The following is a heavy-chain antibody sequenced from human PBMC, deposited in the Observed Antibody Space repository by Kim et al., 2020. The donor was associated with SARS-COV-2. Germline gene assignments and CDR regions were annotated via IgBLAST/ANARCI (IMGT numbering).Heavy chain of an antibody. D-gene: IGHD5-12*01. Sequence: SVKVSCKASGGTFSSYAISWVRQAPGQGLEWMGGIIPIFGTANYAQKFQGRVTITADESTSTAYMELSSLRSEDTAVYYCEVDIVATGGGTYYFDYWGQGTLVTVSS. CDR1: GGTFSSYA. CDR2: IIPIFGTA. V-gene: IGHV1-69*13. CDR3: EVDIVATGGGTYYFDY. J-gene: IGHJ4*02.